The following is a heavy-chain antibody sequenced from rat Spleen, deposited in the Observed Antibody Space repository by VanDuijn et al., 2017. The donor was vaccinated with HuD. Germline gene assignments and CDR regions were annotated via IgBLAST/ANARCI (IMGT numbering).Heavy chain of an antibody. CDR3: ATTPVYDCADPYYFDY. CDR1: GFTFSTFP. D-gene: IGHD3-4*01. V-gene: IGHV5-7*01. CDR2: ISYGDSSGHSST. J-gene: IGHJ2*01. Sequence: EVQLVESGGGLVQPGRSLKLSCTASGFTFSTFPMVWVRQAPKKGLEWVATISYGDSSGHSSTYYRDSVKCRFTISRDNTKSTLSLQMDSLRSEDTATYYWATTPVYDCADPYYFDYWGQGVMVTVSS.